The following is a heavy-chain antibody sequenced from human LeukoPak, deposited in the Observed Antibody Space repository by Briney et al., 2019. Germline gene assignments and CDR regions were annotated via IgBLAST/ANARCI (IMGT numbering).Heavy chain of an antibody. V-gene: IGHV3-48*04. CDR1: GFTFSSYS. Sequence: GGSLRLSCAASGFTFSSYSMNWVRQAPGKGLEWVSYISSSSTIYYADSVKGRFTISRDNAKNSLYLQMNSLRAEDTAVYYCARDGVGDWGQGTLVTVSS. CDR2: ISSSSTI. CDR3: ARDGVGD. D-gene: IGHD3-10*01. J-gene: IGHJ4*02.